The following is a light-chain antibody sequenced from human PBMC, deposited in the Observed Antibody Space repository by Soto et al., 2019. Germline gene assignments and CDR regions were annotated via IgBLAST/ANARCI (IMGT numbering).Light chain of an antibody. Sequence: DIQMTQSPSTLSASVGDRVTITCRASRSISDWLAWYQQKPGKAPELLIFDASSLKSGVPSRFSGSGSGTEFTLTISRLQPDDVATYYCLQYGSHSWTFGQGTKVEIK. CDR3: LQYGSHSWT. V-gene: IGKV1-5*01. CDR2: DAS. CDR1: RSISDW. J-gene: IGKJ1*01.